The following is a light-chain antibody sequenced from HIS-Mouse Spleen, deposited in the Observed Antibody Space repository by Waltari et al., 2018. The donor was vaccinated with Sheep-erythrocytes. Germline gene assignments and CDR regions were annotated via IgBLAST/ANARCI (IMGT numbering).Light chain of an antibody. CDR2: AAS. Sequence: DIQLTQSPSFLSASVGDRVTITCRASQGISSYLAWYQQKPGNAPKLLIYAASTLQRGVPSRFSGSGSGTEFTLTISSLQPEDFATYYCQQLNSYPHTFGQGTKLEIK. J-gene: IGKJ2*01. CDR3: QQLNSYPHT. V-gene: IGKV1-9*01. CDR1: QGISSY.